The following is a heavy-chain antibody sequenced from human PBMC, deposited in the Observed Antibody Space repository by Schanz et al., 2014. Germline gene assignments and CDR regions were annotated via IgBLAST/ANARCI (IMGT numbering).Heavy chain of an antibody. CDR2: ISSSGSYI. CDR3: AIIGVMVAVAGTRADC. D-gene: IGHD6-19*01. J-gene: IGHJ4*01. CDR1: GFTISSYS. V-gene: IGHV3-21*01. Sequence: EVHLVESGGGLVKRGGSLRLSCAASGFTISSYSMNWVRQAPGKGLEWVSSISSSGSYIYYADSVKGRFSISRDNAKNSLFLQMNRLRAEDTALYYCAIIGVMVAVAGTRADCWRRGTLVTVSS.